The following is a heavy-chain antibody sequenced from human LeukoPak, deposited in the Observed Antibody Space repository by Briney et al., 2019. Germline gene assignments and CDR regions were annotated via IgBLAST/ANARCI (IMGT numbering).Heavy chain of an antibody. Sequence: ASVKVSCKASGYTFTGHYMHWVRQAPGQGLEWMGWINPNSGGTNYAQKFQGRVTMTRDTSISTAYMELSRLRSDDTAVYYCARDPHYYDRTFDYWGQGTLVTVSS. CDR3: ARDPHYYDRTFDY. D-gene: IGHD3-22*01. CDR2: INPNSGGT. V-gene: IGHV1-2*02. J-gene: IGHJ4*02. CDR1: GYTFTGHY.